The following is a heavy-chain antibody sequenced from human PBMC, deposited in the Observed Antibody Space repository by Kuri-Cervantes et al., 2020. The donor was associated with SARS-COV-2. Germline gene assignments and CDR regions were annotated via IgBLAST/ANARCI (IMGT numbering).Heavy chain of an antibody. V-gene: IGHV1-69*05. CDR2: IIPIFGTA. Sequence: SVKVSCKASGGTFSSYAISWVRQAPGQGLEWMGGIIPIFGTANYAQKFKGRVTITTDESTITAYMELSSLRSEDTAVYYCARAARRKYQLLLDDWGQGTLVTVSS. CDR1: GGTFSSYA. D-gene: IGHD2-2*01. J-gene: IGHJ4*02. CDR3: ARAARRKYQLLLDD.